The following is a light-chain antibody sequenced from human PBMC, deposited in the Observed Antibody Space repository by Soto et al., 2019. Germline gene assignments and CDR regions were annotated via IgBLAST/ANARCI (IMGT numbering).Light chain of an antibody. CDR3: QQYHTYSSIT. V-gene: IGKV1-5*01. J-gene: IGKJ5*01. CDR2: DAS. CDR1: QSISSY. Sequence: IQMTQSPSSLSASVGDRLSITCRASQSISSYLNWYQQKPGKAPTLLIYDASSLKSGVPSRFSGSGSGTDFTLTISSLQPDDFATYYCQQYHTYSSITFGQGTRLEIK.